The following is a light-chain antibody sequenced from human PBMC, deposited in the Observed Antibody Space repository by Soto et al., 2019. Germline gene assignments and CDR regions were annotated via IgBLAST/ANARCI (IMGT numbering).Light chain of an antibody. Sequence: AIQLTQSPSSLSASVGDSVAITCRASQGISNDLAWYQQRPGRPPKLLIYDASTLEHGVPSRFSGSGSGTDFTLTIRSLQPEDFSTYYCQQYSCHHPLTFGGGTRVEI. CDR1: QGISND. CDR3: QQYSCHHPLT. J-gene: IGKJ4*01. V-gene: IGKV1-13*02. CDR2: DAS.